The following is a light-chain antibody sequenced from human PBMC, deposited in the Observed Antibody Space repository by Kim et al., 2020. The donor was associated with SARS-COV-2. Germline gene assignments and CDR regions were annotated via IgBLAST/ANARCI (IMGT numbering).Light chain of an antibody. CDR1: QPISTTV. CDR2: GAY. J-gene: IGKJ5*01. CDR3: QQYGGSPPIT. V-gene: IGKV3-20*01. Sequence: PAERATPSCRASQPISTTVLAWYQQKPGQPPRLLISGAYSRATGVPDRFSGSGSETDFTLTISRLETEDFAFYYCQQYGGSPPITFGQGTRLEIK.